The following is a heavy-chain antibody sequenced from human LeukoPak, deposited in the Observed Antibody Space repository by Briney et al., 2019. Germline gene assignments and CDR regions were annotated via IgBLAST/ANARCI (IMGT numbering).Heavy chain of an antibody. CDR1: GFTFSSYW. Sequence: GGSLRLSCAASGFTFSSYWMSWVRQAPGKGLEWVANIKQDGSEKYYVDSVKGRFTISRDNAKNSLYLQMNSLRAEDTAVYYCARGQSTVSYGMDVWGQGTTVTVSS. CDR2: IKQDGSEK. J-gene: IGHJ6*02. CDR3: ARGQSTVSYGMDV. V-gene: IGHV3-7*01.